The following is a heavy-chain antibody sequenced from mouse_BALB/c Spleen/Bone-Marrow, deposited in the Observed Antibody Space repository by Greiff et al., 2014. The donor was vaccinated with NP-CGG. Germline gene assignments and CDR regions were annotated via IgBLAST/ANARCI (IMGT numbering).Heavy chain of an antibody. J-gene: IGHJ4*01. CDR3: ASSGNYEGGAMDY. CDR2: IDPANGIT. V-gene: IGHV14-3*02. CDR1: GFNIKDTF. Sequence: VQLKDSGAEPVKPGASVKLSCTASGFNIKDTFMHWMKQRPEQGLEWNGRIDPANGITKYDPKFQGKATITTDTSSNTAYLQLSSLTSEDTAVYYCASSGNYEGGAMDYWGQGTSVAVSS. D-gene: IGHD2-1*01.